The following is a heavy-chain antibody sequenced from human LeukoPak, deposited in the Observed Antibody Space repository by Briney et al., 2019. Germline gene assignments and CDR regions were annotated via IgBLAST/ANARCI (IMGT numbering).Heavy chain of an antibody. CDR3: ARAGRQWLAFDY. CDR1: GGSISGYY. V-gene: IGHV4-59*01. D-gene: IGHD6-19*01. J-gene: IGHJ4*02. CDR2: IYYSGGT. Sequence: PSETLSLTCTVSGGSISGYYWSWIRQPPGKGLEWIAYIYYSGGTNYNPSLKSRVTISQDTSKNQFSLRLSSVTAADTALYYCARAGRQWLAFDYWGQGTLVTVSS.